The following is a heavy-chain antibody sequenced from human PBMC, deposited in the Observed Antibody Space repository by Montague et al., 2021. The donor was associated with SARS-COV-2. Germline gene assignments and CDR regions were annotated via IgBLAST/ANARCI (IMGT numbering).Heavy chain of an antibody. V-gene: IGHV3-72*01. CDR2: VRGSGNGHTT. CDR1: GFTFSDYY. Sequence: SLRLSCAASGFTFSDYYLDWVRQAPGKGLEWVGRVRGSGNGHTTEYGVAVKGSITISRDESTRSSYLQMNSLEDEDTAVYWCARPIPWGGKGVDAFDVWGEGKVVIVSA. CDR3: ARPIPWGGKGVDAFDV. D-gene: IGHD2-21*01. J-gene: IGHJ3*01.